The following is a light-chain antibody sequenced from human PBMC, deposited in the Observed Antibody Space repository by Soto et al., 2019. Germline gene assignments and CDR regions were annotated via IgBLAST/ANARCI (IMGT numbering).Light chain of an antibody. CDR2: DAS. V-gene: IGKV3-11*01. CDR3: QQRSNWPAIFT. Sequence: EIVLTQSPATLSLSPGERATLSCRASQSVSSYLAWYQQKPGQAPRLLIYDASNRATGIPARFSGSGSGTDFTLTISSLEPEDFAVYYCQQRSNWPAIFTFGPGTKVDI. J-gene: IGKJ3*01. CDR1: QSVSSY.